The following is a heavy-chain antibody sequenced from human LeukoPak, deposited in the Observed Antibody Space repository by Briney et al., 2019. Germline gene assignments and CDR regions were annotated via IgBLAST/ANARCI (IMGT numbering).Heavy chain of an antibody. CDR3: AKRDNYGYFDY. V-gene: IGHV3-23*01. J-gene: IGHJ4*02. D-gene: IGHD5-18*01. Sequence: PGGSLRLSCAASGFSFSNYAMSWVRQAPGKGLEWVSTISTSGGSTYYADSVKGRFTISRDNSKNTLWLQTNSLRAEDTAVYYCAKRDNYGYFDYWAREPWSPSPQ. CDR2: ISTSGGST. CDR1: GFSFSNYA.